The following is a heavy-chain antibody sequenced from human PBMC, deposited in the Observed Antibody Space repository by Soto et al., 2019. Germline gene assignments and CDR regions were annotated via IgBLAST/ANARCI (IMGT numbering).Heavy chain of an antibody. CDR2: INHSGST. CDR1: GGSFSGYY. Sequence: KTSETLSLTCAVYGGSFSGYYWSWIRQPPGKGLEWIGEINHSGSTNYNPSLKSRVTISVDTSKNQFSLKLSSVTAADTAVYYCASPGVYYGMDVWGQGTTVTVSS. J-gene: IGHJ6*02. V-gene: IGHV4-34*01. CDR3: ASPGVYYGMDV. D-gene: IGHD2-8*01.